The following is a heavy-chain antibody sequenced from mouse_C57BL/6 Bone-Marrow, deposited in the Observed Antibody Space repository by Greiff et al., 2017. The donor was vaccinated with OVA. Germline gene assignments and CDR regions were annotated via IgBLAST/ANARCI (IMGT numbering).Heavy chain of an antibody. Sequence: VQLQQPGAELVKPGASVKMSCKASGYTFTSYWITWVKQRPGQGLEWIGDIYPGSGSHNYDEKLKSKATLTVDTSSSTAYMQLNSRTSQDSSVHYGARDSNYVPWYFDGWGTGTTVTVSS. CDR3: ARDSNYVPWYFDG. V-gene: IGHV1-55*01. D-gene: IGHD2-5*01. J-gene: IGHJ1*03. CDR1: GYTFTSYW. CDR2: IYPGSGSH.